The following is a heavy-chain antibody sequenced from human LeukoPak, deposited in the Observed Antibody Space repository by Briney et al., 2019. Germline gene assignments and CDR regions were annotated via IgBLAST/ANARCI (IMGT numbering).Heavy chain of an antibody. CDR2: ISSSSSYI. CDR3: ARVGVYYYDSSGPFLDY. Sequence: GGSLRLSCAASGFTFTSYGMNWVRQAPGKGLEWVSSISSSSSYIYYADSVKGRFTISRDNAKNSLYLRMNSLRAEDTAVYYCARVGVYYYDSSGPFLDYWGQGTLVTVSS. CDR1: GFTFTSYG. D-gene: IGHD3-22*01. J-gene: IGHJ4*02. V-gene: IGHV3-21*01.